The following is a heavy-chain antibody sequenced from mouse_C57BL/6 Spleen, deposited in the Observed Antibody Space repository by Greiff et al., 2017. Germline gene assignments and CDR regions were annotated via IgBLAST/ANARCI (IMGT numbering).Heavy chain of an antibody. CDR2: IDPSDSYT. Sequence: QVHVKQPGAELVKPGASVKLSCKASGYTFTSYWMQWVKQRPGQGLEWIGEIDPSDSYTNYNQKFKGKATLTGDTSSSTAYMQLSSLTSEDSAVYYCARGSGTRYFDVWGTGTTVTVSA. D-gene: IGHD4-1*01. J-gene: IGHJ1*03. CDR1: GYTFTSYW. CDR3: ARGSGTRYFDV. V-gene: IGHV1-50*01.